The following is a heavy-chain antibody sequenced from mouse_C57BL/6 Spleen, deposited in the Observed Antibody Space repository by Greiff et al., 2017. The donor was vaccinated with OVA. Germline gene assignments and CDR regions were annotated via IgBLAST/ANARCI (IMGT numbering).Heavy chain of an antibody. CDR1: GYAFSSSW. Sequence: QVQLQQSGPELVKPGASVKISCKASGYAFSSSWMNWVKQRPGKGLEWIGRIYPGDGDTNYNGKFKGKATLTADKSSSTAYMQLSSLTSEDSAVYFCARIYGFSDYFDYWGQGTTLTVSS. CDR2: IYPGDGDT. CDR3: ARIYGFSDYFDY. D-gene: IGHD1-1*01. V-gene: IGHV1-82*01. J-gene: IGHJ2*01.